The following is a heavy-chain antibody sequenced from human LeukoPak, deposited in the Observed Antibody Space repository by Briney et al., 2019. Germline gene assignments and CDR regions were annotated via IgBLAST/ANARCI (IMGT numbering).Heavy chain of an antibody. CDR1: GFTFDDYA. CDR2: ISGDGGST. D-gene: IGHD6-19*01. CDR3: AKDPIAVAGNNYYRMDV. Sequence: GGSLRLSCAASGFTFDDYAMHWVRQGPGKGLEWFSLISGDGGSTYYADSVKGRFTISRDNSKNTLYLQMNSLRAEDTAVYYCAKDPIAVAGNNYYRMDVWGQGTTVSVSS. J-gene: IGHJ6*02. V-gene: IGHV3-43*02.